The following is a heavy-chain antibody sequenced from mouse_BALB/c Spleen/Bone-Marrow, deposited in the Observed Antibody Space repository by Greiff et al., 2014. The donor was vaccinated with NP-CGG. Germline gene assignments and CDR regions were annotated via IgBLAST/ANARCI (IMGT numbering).Heavy chain of an antibody. CDR1: GFNIKDTY. CDR3: ARYYYGSSYFDY. Sequence: VQLKESGAELVKPGASVKLSCTASGFNIKDTYMHWVKQGPGQGLEWIGRIDPANGNTKYDPKFQGKATITADTSSNTAYLQLSSLTSEDTAVYYCARYYYGSSYFDYWGQGTTLTVSS. V-gene: IGHV14-3*02. J-gene: IGHJ2*01. D-gene: IGHD1-1*01. CDR2: IDPANGNT.